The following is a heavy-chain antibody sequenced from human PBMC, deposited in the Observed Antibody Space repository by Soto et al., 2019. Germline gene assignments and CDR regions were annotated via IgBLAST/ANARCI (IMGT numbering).Heavy chain of an antibody. Sequence: ASVKVSCKASGYTFTGYYMHWVRQAPVQGLERMGWINPNSGGTNYAQKFQGWVTMTRDTSISTAYMELSRLRCDDTAVYYCAGIYYYCGLDVWGQGTTVTVSS. CDR1: GYTFTGYY. V-gene: IGHV1-2*04. J-gene: IGHJ6*02. CDR3: AGIYYYCGLDV. CDR2: INPNSGGT.